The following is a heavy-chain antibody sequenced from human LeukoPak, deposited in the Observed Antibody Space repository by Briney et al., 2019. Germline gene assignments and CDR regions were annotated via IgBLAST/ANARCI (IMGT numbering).Heavy chain of an antibody. CDR2: INHSGST. Sequence: GSLRLSCAASGFTFSSYAMSWVRQPPGKGLEWIGEINHSGSTNYNPSLKSRVTISVDTSKNQFSLKLSSVTAADTAVYYCARVVRGYWGQGTLVTVSS. CDR1: GFTFSSYA. J-gene: IGHJ4*02. CDR3: ARVVRGY. V-gene: IGHV4-34*01.